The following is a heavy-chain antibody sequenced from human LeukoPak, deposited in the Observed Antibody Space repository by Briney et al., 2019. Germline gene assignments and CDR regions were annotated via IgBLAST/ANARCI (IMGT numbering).Heavy chain of an antibody. Sequence: GGPLRLSCAASGFTFSDYYMSWIRQAPGKGLERVSYISSSGSTIYYADSVKGRFTISRDNAKNSLYLQMNSLRAEDTALYYCAKDMLPADYDILTGYENYGMDVWGQGTTVTVSS. CDR1: GFTFSDYY. CDR3: AKDMLPADYDILTGYENYGMDV. J-gene: IGHJ6*02. V-gene: IGHV3-11*01. CDR2: ISSSGSTI. D-gene: IGHD3-9*01.